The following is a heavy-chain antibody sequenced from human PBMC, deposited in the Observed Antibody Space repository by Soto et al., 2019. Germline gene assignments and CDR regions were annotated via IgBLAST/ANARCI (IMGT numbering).Heavy chain of an antibody. J-gene: IGHJ4*02. CDR1: GGSFSGYY. V-gene: IGHV4-34*01. CDR3: ARGSYDFWSGYLSPFDY. Sequence: SETLSLTCAVYGGSFSGYYWSWIRQPPGKGLAWIGEINHSGSTNYNPSLKSRVTISVDTSKNQFSLKLSSVTAADTAVYYCARGSYDFWSGYLSPFDYWGQGTLVTVSS. CDR2: INHSGST. D-gene: IGHD3-3*01.